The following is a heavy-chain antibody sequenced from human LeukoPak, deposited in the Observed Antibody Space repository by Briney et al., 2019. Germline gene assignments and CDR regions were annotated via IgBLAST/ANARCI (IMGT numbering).Heavy chain of an antibody. CDR3: AKDRSGSYYRFDY. D-gene: IGHD1-26*01. Sequence: PGGSLRLSCAASGFTFSSYGMHWVRQAPGKRPEWVAFIRYDGSNKYYADSVKGRLTISRDNSKNTLYLQMNSLRAEDTAVYYCAKDRSGSYYRFDYWGQGTLVTVSS. CDR2: IRYDGSNK. CDR1: GFTFSSYG. V-gene: IGHV3-30*02. J-gene: IGHJ4*02.